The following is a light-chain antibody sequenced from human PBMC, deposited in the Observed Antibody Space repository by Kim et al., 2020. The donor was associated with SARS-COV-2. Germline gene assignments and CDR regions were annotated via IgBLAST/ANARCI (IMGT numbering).Light chain of an antibody. J-gene: IGLJ3*02. CDR2: DNN. CDR3: ATWDTALSAGV. Sequence: QSVLTQSPSVSASPGQKVTISCSASNSNIDKHYVFWYQQPPGTAPKLLIYDNNKRPSGSPDRFSGSTSGTSATLGITGLQTGDEADYYCATWDTALSAGVFGGGTQLTVL. CDR1: NSNIDKHY. V-gene: IGLV1-51*01.